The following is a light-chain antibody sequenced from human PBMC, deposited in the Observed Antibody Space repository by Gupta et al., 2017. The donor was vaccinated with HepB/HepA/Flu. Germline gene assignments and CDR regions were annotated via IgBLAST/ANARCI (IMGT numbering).Light chain of an antibody. Sequence: QSVLTQPPSVSGAPGQRVPISCTGSRSNIGAGYDVHWYQQPPGTAPNLLIYGNSNRPSGVPDRFSGSKSGTSASLAITGLQAEDEADYYCQSYDSSLSGSVFGGGTKLTVL. CDR2: GNS. J-gene: IGLJ2*01. CDR1: RSNIGAGYD. CDR3: QSYDSSLSGSV. V-gene: IGLV1-40*01.